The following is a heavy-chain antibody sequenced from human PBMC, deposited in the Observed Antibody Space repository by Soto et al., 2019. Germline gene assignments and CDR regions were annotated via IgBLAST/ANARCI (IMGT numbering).Heavy chain of an antibody. D-gene: IGHD7-27*01. CDR3: ARAWVDPLLELGGMDV. CDR1: GGSISSGGYY. J-gene: IGHJ6*02. CDR2: IYYSGST. Sequence: PSETLSLTCTVSGGSISSGGYYWSWIRQPPGKGLEWIGYIYYSGSTNYNPSLKSRVTISVDTSKNQFSLKLSSVTAADTAVYYCARAWVDPLLELGGMDVWGQGTTVTVSS. V-gene: IGHV4-61*08.